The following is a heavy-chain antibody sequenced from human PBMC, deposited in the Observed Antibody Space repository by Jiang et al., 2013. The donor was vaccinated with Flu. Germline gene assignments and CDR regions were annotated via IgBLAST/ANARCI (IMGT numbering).Heavy chain of an antibody. Sequence: LEWVAVISYDGSNKYYADSVKGRFTISRDNSKNTLYLQMNSLRAEDTAVYYCARTSSIAARSRIIKGFDYWGQGTLVTVSS. V-gene: IGHV3-30-3*01. J-gene: IGHJ4*02. CDR3: ARTSSIAARSRIIKGFDY. CDR2: ISYDGSNK. D-gene: IGHD6-6*01.